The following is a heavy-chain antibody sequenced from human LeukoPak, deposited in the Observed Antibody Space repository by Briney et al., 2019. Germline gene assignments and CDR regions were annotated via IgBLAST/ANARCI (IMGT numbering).Heavy chain of an antibody. Sequence: GGSLRLSCAASGFTFSCYEMNWVRQAPGKGLEWVSYISSSGSTIYYADSVKGRFTISRDNAKNSLYLQMNSLRAEDTAVYYCAELGVTMIGGVWGKGTTVTISS. J-gene: IGHJ6*04. CDR1: GFTFSCYE. D-gene: IGHD3-10*02. CDR3: AELGVTMIGGV. V-gene: IGHV3-48*03. CDR2: ISSSGSTI.